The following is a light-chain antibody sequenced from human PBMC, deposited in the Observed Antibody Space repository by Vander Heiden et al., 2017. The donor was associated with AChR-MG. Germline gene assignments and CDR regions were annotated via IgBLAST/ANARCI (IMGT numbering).Light chain of an antibody. V-gene: IGLV3-21*03. CDR2: EDD. Sequence: SYVLTQSPSVSVASGKTATITCRGNNVGSKTVHWYQQRPGQAPRLVGHEDDDRPSGIPERFSGSNSGNTATLTISRVGAGDEADYYGQVWDSGSDQWVFGGGTTLT. J-gene: IGLJ3*02. CDR1: NVGSKT. CDR3: QVWDSGSDQWV.